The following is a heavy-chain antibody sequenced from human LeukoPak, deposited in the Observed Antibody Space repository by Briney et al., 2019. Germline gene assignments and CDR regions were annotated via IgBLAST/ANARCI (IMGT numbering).Heavy chain of an antibody. CDR3: ARALLGPEQPIEY. D-gene: IGHD1-14*01. J-gene: IGHJ4*02. V-gene: IGHV1-69*13. Sequence: SVKVSCKASGGTFSSYAISWVRQAPGQGLEWMGGIIPIFGTANYAQKFQGRVTITADESTSTAYMELSSLRSEDTAVYYCARALLGPEQPIEYWGQGSLVTVSS. CDR2: IIPIFGTA. CDR1: GGTFSSYA.